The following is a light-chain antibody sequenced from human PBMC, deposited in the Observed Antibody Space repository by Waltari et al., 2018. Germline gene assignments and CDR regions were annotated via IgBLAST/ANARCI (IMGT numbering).Light chain of an antibody. Sequence: EIVLTQSPGTLSLSPGERASLSCRASQSVSSRYLAWYQQKHGQAPRLLIFGASSRATGIPDRFSGSGSGTDFTLTISRLEPEDFAVYYCQQYGSSPRYTFGQGTKVEIK. CDR2: GAS. J-gene: IGKJ2*01. CDR1: QSVSSRY. V-gene: IGKV3-20*01. CDR3: QQYGSSPRYT.